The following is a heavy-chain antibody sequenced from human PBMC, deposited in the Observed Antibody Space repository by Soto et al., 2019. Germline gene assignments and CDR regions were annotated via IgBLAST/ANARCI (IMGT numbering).Heavy chain of an antibody. J-gene: IGHJ4*02. CDR1: GGSISSSSYY. V-gene: IGHV4-39*01. CDR3: ARHQVSIAARQRLFDY. D-gene: IGHD6-6*01. Sequence: QLQLQESGPGLVKPSETLSLTCTVSGGSISSSSYYWGWIRQPPGKGLEWIGSIYYSGSTYYNPSLSSRVTISVDTSKNQFSLKLRSVTAADTAVYYCARHQVSIAARQRLFDYWGQGTLVTVSS. CDR2: IYYSGST.